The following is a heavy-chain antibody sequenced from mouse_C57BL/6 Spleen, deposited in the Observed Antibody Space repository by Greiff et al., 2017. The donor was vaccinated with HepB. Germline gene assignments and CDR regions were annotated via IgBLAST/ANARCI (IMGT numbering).Heavy chain of an antibody. CDR1: GYTFTSYD. CDR2: IYPRDGSN. CDR3: ARRGFAY. J-gene: IGHJ3*01. Sequence: QVQLQQSGPELVKPGASVKLSCKASGYTFTSYDINWVKQRPGQGLEWIGWIYPRDGSNKYNEKFKGKATLTLDTSSSTAYMELHSLTSEDSAVYFCARRGFAYWGQGTLVTVSA. V-gene: IGHV1-85*01.